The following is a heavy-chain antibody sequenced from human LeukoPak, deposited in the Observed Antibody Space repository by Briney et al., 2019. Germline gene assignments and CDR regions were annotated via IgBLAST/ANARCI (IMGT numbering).Heavy chain of an antibody. V-gene: IGHV1-69*13. CDR3: ARLPLGSRYSYGYWGK. Sequence: SSVKVSFKASVYTFTIYYMHWVRQAPRQGLEWVGGIIPSFGTANYAQKFQGRVTITAGESKSTAYMELSSLRSEDTAVYYCARLPLGSRYSYGYWGKWGQGTLVTVSS. CDR1: VYTFTIYY. J-gene: IGHJ4*02. CDR2: IIPSFGTA. D-gene: IGHD5-18*01.